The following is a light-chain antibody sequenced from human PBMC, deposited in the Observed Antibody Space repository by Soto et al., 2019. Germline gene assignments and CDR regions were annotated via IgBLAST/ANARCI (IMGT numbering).Light chain of an antibody. CDR1: QGIRNY. CDR2: AAS. V-gene: IGKV1-27*01. J-gene: IGKJ3*01. Sequence: DIQMTQSPTSLSASVGDRVTITCRASQGIRNYVAWYQQIPGKAPKLLIYAASPLQSGVPSRFSGSGSGTDFPLTINGLQPEDVATYSCQKYSSVPVFGPGTKVEIK. CDR3: QKYSSVPV.